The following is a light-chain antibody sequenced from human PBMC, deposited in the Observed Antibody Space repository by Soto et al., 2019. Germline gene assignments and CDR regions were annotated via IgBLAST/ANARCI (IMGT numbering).Light chain of an antibody. CDR2: EVT. V-gene: IGLV2-14*03. CDR3: SSYIPRITDWA. Sequence: QSVLTQPASVSGSPGQSITISCTGTSSDVGGYNLVSWYQQHPGEAPKLMIYEVTNRPSGVSNRFSGSKSGNTASLTISGLQAEDDADYYCSSYIPRITDWAFGGGTKLTVL. J-gene: IGLJ3*02. CDR1: SSDVGGYNL.